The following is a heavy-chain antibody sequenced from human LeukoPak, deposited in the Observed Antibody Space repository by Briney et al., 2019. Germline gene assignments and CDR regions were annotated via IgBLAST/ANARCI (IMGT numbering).Heavy chain of an antibody. D-gene: IGHD6-19*01. CDR1: GGSISSYY. CDR3: ARGPDSGWPYYYYYYYMDV. Sequence: PSETLSLTCTVSGGSISSYYWNWIRQPPGKGLEWIGYIYYSGSTNYNPSLKSRVTISVDTSKNQFSLKLSSVTAADTAVYYCARGPDSGWPYYYYYYYMDVWGKGTTVTVSS. J-gene: IGHJ6*03. CDR2: IYYSGST. V-gene: IGHV4-59*08.